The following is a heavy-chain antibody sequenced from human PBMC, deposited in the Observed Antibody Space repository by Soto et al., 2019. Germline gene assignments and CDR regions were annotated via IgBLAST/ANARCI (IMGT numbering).Heavy chain of an antibody. CDR1: GYTFTNYG. D-gene: IGHD1-1*01. J-gene: IGHJ4*02. Sequence: ASVKVSCKTSGYTFTNYGITWVRQAPGQGLEWMGWISTLNDNTNYAQRFRGRVSMTADSSTTTAYMELRSLRPDDTAVYYCARVKTGTGDYFDYWGQGTPVTVS. V-gene: IGHV1-18*01. CDR3: ARVKTGTGDYFDY. CDR2: ISTLNDNT.